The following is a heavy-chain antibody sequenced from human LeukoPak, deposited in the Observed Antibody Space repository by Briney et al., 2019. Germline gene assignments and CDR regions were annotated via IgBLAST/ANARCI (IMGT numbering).Heavy chain of an antibody. CDR1: GYTFTGYY. V-gene: IGHV1-2*02. D-gene: IGHD6-19*01. Sequence: ASVKVSCKASGYTFTGYYMHWVRQAPGQGLEWMGWINPNSGGTNYAQKFQGRVTMTRDTSISIAYMELSRLRSDDTAVYYCARDRSGWSVNWFDPWGQGTLVTVSS. J-gene: IGHJ5*02. CDR2: INPNSGGT. CDR3: ARDRSGWSVNWFDP.